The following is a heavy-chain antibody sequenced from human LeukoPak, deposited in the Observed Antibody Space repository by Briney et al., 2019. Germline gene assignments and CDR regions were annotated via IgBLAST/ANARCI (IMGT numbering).Heavy chain of an antibody. CDR3: ARSLNYYDSSGYYSPFDI. D-gene: IGHD3-22*01. Sequence: SVKVSCKASGGTFSSYAISWVRRAPGQGLEWMGRIIPIFGTANYAQKFQGRVTITTDESTSTAYMELSSLRSEDTAVYYCARSLNYYDSSGYYSPFDIWGQGTMVTVSS. J-gene: IGHJ3*02. V-gene: IGHV1-69*05. CDR2: IIPIFGTA. CDR1: GGTFSSYA.